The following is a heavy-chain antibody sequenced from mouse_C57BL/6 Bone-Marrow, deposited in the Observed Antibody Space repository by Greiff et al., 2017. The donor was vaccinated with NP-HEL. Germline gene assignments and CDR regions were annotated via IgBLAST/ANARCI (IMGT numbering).Heavy chain of an antibody. D-gene: IGHD2-4*01. Sequence: QVQLQQPGAELVMPGASVKLSCKASGYTFTSYWMHWVKQRPGQGLEWIGEIDPSESYTNYNQKFKGKSTLTVDKSSSTAYMQLSSLTSEDSAVYYCARGGGLRRGYAMDYWGQGTSVTVSS. CDR3: ARGGGLRRGYAMDY. CDR2: IDPSESYT. J-gene: IGHJ4*01. V-gene: IGHV1-69*01. CDR1: GYTFTSYW.